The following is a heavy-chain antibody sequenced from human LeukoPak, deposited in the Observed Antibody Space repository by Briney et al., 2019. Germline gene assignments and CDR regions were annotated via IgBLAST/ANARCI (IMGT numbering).Heavy chain of an antibody. Sequence: GGSLRLSCAASGFTFSSSVMSWVRQAPGKGLEWVSSILTPTGSIYYADSVKGRFTISRDNSKNTLYLQMNSLRAEDTAVYYCAKDVFDTSWYVAFDMWGQGTMVTVSS. D-gene: IGHD6-13*01. CDR2: ILTPTGSI. CDR3: AKDVFDTSWYVAFDM. V-gene: IGHV3-23*01. J-gene: IGHJ3*02. CDR1: GFTFSSSV.